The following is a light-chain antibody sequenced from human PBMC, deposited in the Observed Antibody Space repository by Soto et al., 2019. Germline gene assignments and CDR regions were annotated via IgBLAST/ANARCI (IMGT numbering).Light chain of an antibody. CDR2: EVN. Sequence: QSGLTQPASLSGSPGQSITISCTRTSSDIGAYDYVSWFQQHPGKAPKLMISEVNNRPSGVSNRFSGSKSGNTAYLTISGLQVEDEAEYFCSSFTTTSTHVFGTGTKVTVL. CDR3: SSFTTTSTHV. V-gene: IGLV2-14*01. CDR1: SSDIGAYDY. J-gene: IGLJ1*01.